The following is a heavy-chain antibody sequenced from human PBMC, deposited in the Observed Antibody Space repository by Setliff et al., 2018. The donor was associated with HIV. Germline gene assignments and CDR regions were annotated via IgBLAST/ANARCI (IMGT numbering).Heavy chain of an antibody. D-gene: IGHD2-21*01. CDR2: IYSSGST. CDR3: AKQYCGGDCYSDSYYYMDV. CDR1: GGSISSGHYY. V-gene: IGHV4-61*09. Sequence: SETLSLTCTVSGGSISSGHYYWSWIRQPAGKGLEWIGHIYSSGSTNYNPSLKSRVTISVDTSKDQFSLKLSSVTAADTAVYYCAKQYCGGDCYSDSYYYMDVWGKGTTVTVSS. J-gene: IGHJ6*03.